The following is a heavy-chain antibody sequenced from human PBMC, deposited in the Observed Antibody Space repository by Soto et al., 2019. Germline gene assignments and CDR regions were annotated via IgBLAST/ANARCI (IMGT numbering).Heavy chain of an antibody. CDR3: AKGQLLWFGELFDY. V-gene: IGHV3-9*01. CDR2: ISWNSGSI. J-gene: IGHJ4*02. Sequence: GGSLRLSCAASGFTFDDYAMHWVRQAPGKGLEWVSGISWNSGSIGYADSVKGRFTISRDNAKNSLYLQMNSLRAEDTALYYCAKGQLLWFGELFDYWGQGTLVTVSS. D-gene: IGHD3-10*01. CDR1: GFTFDDYA.